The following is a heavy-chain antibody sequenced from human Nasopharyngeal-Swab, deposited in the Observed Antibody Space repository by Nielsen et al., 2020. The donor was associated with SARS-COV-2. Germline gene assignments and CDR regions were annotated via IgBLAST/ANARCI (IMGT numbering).Heavy chain of an antibody. CDR1: GGSITSSNY. V-gene: IGHV4-4*02. CDR3: AKELHSTHAFDF. CDR2: IYHTGDT. Sequence: SQTLSLTCVVSGGSITSSNYWSWVRQSQGKGLEWIAEIYHTGDTYLNPSLSSRVTISVDKSNKQFSLKLSSVTAADTAVYFCAKELHSTHAFDFWGQGTMVTVSS. J-gene: IGHJ3*01.